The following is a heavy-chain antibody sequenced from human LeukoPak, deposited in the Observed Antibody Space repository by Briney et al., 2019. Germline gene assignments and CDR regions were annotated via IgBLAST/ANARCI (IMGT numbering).Heavy chain of an antibody. CDR2: INAGNGNT. CDR3: ASFRGKSGFGEFFDY. CDR1: GYTFTSYA. V-gene: IGHV1-3*01. J-gene: IGHJ4*02. Sequence: GASVKVSCKASGYTFTSYAMHWVRQAPGQRLEWMGWINAGNGNTKYSQKFQGRVTITRDTSASTAYMELSSLRSEDTAVYYCASFRGKSGFGEFFDYWGQGTLVTVSS. D-gene: IGHD3-10*01.